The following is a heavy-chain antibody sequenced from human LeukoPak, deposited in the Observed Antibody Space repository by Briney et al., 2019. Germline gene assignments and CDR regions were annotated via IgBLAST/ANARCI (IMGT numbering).Heavy chain of an antibody. V-gene: IGHV3-9*01. J-gene: IGHJ4*02. Sequence: PGGSLRLSCAASGFTLDDYAMHWVRQAPGKGLEWVSGISWNSGSIGYADSVKGRFTISRDNAKNSLYLQMNSLRAEDTALYYCAKDFDYGDYCFDYWGQGTLVTVSS. CDR3: AKDFDYGDYCFDY. CDR2: ISWNSGSI. CDR1: GFTLDDYA. D-gene: IGHD4-17*01.